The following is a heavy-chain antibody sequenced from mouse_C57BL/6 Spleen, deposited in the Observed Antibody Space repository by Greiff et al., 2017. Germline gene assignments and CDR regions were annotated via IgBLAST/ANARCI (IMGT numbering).Heavy chain of an antibody. J-gene: IGHJ4*01. D-gene: IGHD2-14*01. V-gene: IGHV14-2*01. CDR2: VDPEDGAT. Sequence: EVMLQQSGAELVKPGASVKLSCTASGFNIKDYYMHWVKQRTEQGLEWIGRVDPEDGATKYAPKFQGKATITADTSSNTSYLQLSSLTSEDTAGYYCARKVSSYAMDYWGQGTSVTVSS. CDR1: GFNIKDYY. CDR3: ARKVSSYAMDY.